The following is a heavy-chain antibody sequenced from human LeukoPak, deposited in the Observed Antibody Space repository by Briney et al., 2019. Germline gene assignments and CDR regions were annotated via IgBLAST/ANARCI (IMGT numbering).Heavy chain of an antibody. Sequence: SETLSLTCTVPGGSISSSSYSRGWIRQPPGKGLEWIGSIYYSGTTYYNPSLKSRVTISVDTSKIQFSLKLSSVAATDTAVYFCARLRFDFWGGYTHPYFEYWGQGTLVTVSS. V-gene: IGHV4-39*01. CDR3: ARLRFDFWGGYTHPYFEY. CDR1: GGSISSSSYS. J-gene: IGHJ4*02. CDR2: IYYSGTT. D-gene: IGHD3-3*01.